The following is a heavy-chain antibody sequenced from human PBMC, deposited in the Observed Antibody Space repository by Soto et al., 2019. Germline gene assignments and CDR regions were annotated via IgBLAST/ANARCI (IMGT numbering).Heavy chain of an antibody. CDR2: IYYSGST. CDR3: ARHDVAARRKVGAFDI. Sequence: SETLSLTCTVSGGSTSSYYWSWIRQPPGKGLERIGYIYYSGSTNYNPSLKSRVTISVDTSKNQFSLKLSSVTAADTAVYYCARHDVAARRKVGAFDIWGQGTMVTVSS. CDR1: GGSTSSYY. V-gene: IGHV4-59*08. J-gene: IGHJ3*02. D-gene: IGHD6-6*01.